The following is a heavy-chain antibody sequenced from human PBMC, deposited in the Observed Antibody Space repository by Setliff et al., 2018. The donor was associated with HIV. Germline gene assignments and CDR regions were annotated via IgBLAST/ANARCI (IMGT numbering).Heavy chain of an antibody. CDR1: GYTFTSFY. Sequence: ASVKVSCKAPGYTFTSFYLHWVRQAPGQGLEWMGIINPSGGSTYYAQKFQGRVTMPWDTSTSTVYMELSSLRSEDTAVYYCARAPYYDRSGYPGANDAFDIWGQGTMVTVSS. D-gene: IGHD3-22*01. V-gene: IGHV1-46*01. J-gene: IGHJ3*02. CDR2: INPSGGST. CDR3: ARAPYYDRSGYPGANDAFDI.